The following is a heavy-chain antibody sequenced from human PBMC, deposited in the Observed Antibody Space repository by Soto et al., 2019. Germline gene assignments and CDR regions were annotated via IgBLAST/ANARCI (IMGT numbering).Heavy chain of an antibody. D-gene: IGHD3-22*01. Sequence: QVQLQESGPGLVKPSGTLSLTCAVSAGSISSSKWWTWVRQSPGKGLEWIGEIYHSGATNYNPSLTGRVTISVDQSNNQSSLKLTSMTAADTAVYYCARTSYSDSSGYYGMDVWGQGTTVTVSS. CDR3: ARTSYSDSSGYYGMDV. V-gene: IGHV4-4*02. J-gene: IGHJ6*02. CDR1: AGSISSSKW. CDR2: IYHSGAT.